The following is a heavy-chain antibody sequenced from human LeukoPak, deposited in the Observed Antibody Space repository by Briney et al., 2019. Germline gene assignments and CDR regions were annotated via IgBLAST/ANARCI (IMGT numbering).Heavy chain of an antibody. J-gene: IGHJ4*02. CDR1: GGSISSSSYY. Sequence: SETLSLTCTVSGGSISSSSYYWGWIRQPPGKGLECIGIIYYSGSTYYYPSLKSRVTMFADTSKNQFSLKLSSVTAADTAVYYCARRVPAGYFDYWGQGTLVTVSS. V-gene: IGHV4-39*01. CDR3: ARRVPAGYFDY. D-gene: IGHD1-14*01. CDR2: IYYSGST.